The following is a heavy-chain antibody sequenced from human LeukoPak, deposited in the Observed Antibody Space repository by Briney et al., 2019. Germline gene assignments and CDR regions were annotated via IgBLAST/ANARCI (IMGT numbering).Heavy chain of an antibody. CDR3: ARQNYGSAPLRY. V-gene: IGHV4-59*08. Sequence: SETLSLTCSVSGGSISSYYWSWIRQPPGRGLEWIGYIYYSGRTSYNPSLKSRVTISVDTSKNQFSLKLSSVTAADTAVYFCARQNYGSAPLRYWGQGTLVTVSS. CDR2: IYYSGRT. CDR1: GGSISSYY. D-gene: IGHD3-10*01. J-gene: IGHJ4*02.